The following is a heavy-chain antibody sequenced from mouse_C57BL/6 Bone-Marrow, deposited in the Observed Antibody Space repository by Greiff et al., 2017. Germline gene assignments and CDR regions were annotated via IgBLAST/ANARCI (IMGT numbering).Heavy chain of an antibody. CDR1: GYTFTSYW. V-gene: IGHV1-50*01. J-gene: IGHJ3*01. CDR2: IDPSDCST. CDR3: VRAEFSY. Sequence: VQLQESGAELVKPGTSVKLSCKASGYTFTSYWMQWVKQRPGQGLEWIGEIDPSDCSTNYNPKFKGKATLTVDTSSITAYMRLSSQTPEDSAVYYYVRAEFSYWGQGTLVTVSA.